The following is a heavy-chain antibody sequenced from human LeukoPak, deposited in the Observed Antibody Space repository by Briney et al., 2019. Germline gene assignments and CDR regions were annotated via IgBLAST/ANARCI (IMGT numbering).Heavy chain of an antibody. CDR1: GGSISSSNYY. CDR2: INYSGRT. Sequence: SETLSLTCTVSGGSISSSNYYWGWIRQPPGKGLEWIGSINYSGRTYYNPSLKSRVTISVDTSKNQFSLKLSPVTAADTAVYYCARVRYNWNRDFDYWGQGTLVTVSS. CDR3: ARVRYNWNRDFDY. J-gene: IGHJ4*02. D-gene: IGHD1-20*01. V-gene: IGHV4-39*07.